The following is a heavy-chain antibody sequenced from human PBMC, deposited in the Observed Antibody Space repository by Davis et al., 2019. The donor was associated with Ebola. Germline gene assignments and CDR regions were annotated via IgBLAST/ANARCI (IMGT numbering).Heavy chain of an antibody. CDR3: ARGGSRLLEWTL. CDR2: INHTGST. Sequence: SETLSLTCAVYGGSFSDYCWSWSRQPPGKGLEWVGEINHTGSTNYHPALKSRVTISVDMSNNQLSLRLTSVTAADTAVYYCARGGSRLLEWTLWGQGAMVTVSS. V-gene: IGHV4-34*01. CDR1: GGSFSDYC. J-gene: IGHJ3*01. D-gene: IGHD3-3*01.